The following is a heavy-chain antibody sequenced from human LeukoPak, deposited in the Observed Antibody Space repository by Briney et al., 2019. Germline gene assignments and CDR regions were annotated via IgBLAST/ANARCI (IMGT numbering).Heavy chain of an antibody. D-gene: IGHD1-7*01. CDR3: ARGNSNFDY. CDR2: IHRNGGST. J-gene: IGHJ4*02. CDR1: GFTSDDYG. Sequence: GGSLRLSCAASGFTSDDYGMSWVRQAPGKGLEWVSGIHRNGGSTGYAGSVKGRFTISRDNAKNSLYLQMNSLRAEDTALYHCARGNSNFDYWGQGTLVTVSS. V-gene: IGHV3-20*01.